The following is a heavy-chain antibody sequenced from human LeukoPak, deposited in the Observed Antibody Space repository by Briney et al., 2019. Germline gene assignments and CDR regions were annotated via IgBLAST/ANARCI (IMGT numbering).Heavy chain of an antibody. J-gene: IGHJ5*02. Sequence: SETLSLTCTVSGGSISSYYWSWIRQPPGKGLEWIGYIYYSGSTNYNPSLKSRVTISVDTSKNQFSLKLSSVTAADTAVYYCARAEGSGSYPNWFDPWGQGTLVTVSS. D-gene: IGHD3-10*01. V-gene: IGHV4-59*12. CDR2: IYYSGST. CDR1: GGSISSYY. CDR3: ARAEGSGSYPNWFDP.